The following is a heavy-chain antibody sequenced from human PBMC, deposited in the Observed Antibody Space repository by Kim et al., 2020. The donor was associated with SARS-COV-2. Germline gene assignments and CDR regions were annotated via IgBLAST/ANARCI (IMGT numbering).Heavy chain of an antibody. Sequence: LSLTCAASGFTFSSYAMSWVRQAPGKGLEWVSVIYSGGSSTYYADSVKGRFTISRDNSKNTLYLQMNSLRAEDTAVYYCAKGYSSGWYGDCFDYWGQ. V-gene: IGHV3-23*03. D-gene: IGHD6-19*01. CDR2: IYSGGSST. CDR1: GFTFSSYA. J-gene: IGHJ4*02. CDR3: AKGYSSGWYGDCFDY.